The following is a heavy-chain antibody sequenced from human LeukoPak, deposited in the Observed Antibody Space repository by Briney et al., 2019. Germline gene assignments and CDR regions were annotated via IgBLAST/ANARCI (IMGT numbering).Heavy chain of an antibody. Sequence: SVKVSCRASGGTFSSYAISWVRQAPGQGLEWMGRIIPILGIANYAQKFQGRVTITADKSTSTAYMELSSLRSEDTAVYYCASAYDSSGYTFDYWGQGTLVTVSS. J-gene: IGHJ4*02. CDR3: ASAYDSSGYTFDY. CDR2: IIPILGIA. CDR1: GGTFSSYA. D-gene: IGHD3-22*01. V-gene: IGHV1-69*04.